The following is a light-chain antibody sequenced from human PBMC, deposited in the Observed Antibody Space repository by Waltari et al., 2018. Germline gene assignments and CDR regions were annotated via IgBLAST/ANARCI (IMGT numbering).Light chain of an antibody. V-gene: IGKV3-11*01. CDR1: QSVSSS. CDR2: DAS. J-gene: IGKJ4*01. Sequence: EIVLTQSPATLSLSSGDRATLSCRASQSVSSSLAWYQQRPGQAPRLLIYDASNRATGIPARFSGSGSGTDFTLTISSLEPEDFAVYYCLQRSSWPLTFGGGTKVEVK. CDR3: LQRSSWPLT.